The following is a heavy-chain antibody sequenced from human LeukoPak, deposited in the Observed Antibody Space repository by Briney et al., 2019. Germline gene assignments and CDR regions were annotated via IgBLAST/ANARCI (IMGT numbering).Heavy chain of an antibody. Sequence: GGSLRLSCAVSGITLGNYGMSWVRQPPGKGLEWVAGISDSRGSTNYADSVKGRFTISRDTPRNTLYLQMNSLRAEDTAVNFCAKRGVVIRVFLVGFHKEAYYFDSWGQGALVTVSS. CDR2: ISDSRGST. J-gene: IGHJ4*02. D-gene: IGHD3-10*01. V-gene: IGHV3-23*01. CDR1: GITLGNYG. CDR3: AKRGVVIRVFLVGFHKEAYYFDS.